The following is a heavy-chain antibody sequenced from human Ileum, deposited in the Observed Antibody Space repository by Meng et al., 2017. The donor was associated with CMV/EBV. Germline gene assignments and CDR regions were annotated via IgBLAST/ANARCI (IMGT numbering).Heavy chain of an antibody. J-gene: IGHJ4*02. CDR2: ISSSSSYI. V-gene: IGHV3-21*01. Sequence: GESLKISCAASGFTFSSYSMNWVRQAPGKGLEWVSSISSSSSYIYYAGSVKGRFTISRDNAKNSLYLQMNSLRAEDTAVYYCAIRAQGYWGQGTLVTVSS. CDR1: GFTFSSYS. CDR3: AIRAQGY.